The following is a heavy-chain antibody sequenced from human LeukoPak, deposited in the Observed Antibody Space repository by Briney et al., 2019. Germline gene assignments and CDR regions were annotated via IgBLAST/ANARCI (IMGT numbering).Heavy chain of an antibody. CDR1: GFTFSSYG. J-gene: IGHJ3*01. CDR3: ARSAGDPHASDF. Sequence: PGGSLRLSCAASGFTFSSYGMHWVRQAPGKGLEWVGVISYDGGNKDYADSLKGRFTISRDNSKNTLYLQMNSLRAEDTAVYYCARSAGDPHASDFWGQGTMVIVSS. D-gene: IGHD4-17*01. V-gene: IGHV3-30*03. CDR2: ISYDGGNK.